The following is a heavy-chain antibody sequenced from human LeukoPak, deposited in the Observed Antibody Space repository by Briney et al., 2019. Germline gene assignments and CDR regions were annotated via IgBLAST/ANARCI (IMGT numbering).Heavy chain of an antibody. CDR2: IYYSGST. V-gene: IGHV4-28*01. Sequence: SETLSLICAVSGYSISNSNWWGWIRQPPGKALEWIGYIYYSGSTYYNPSLKSRVTMSVDTSKNQFSLKLNSVTAVDTALYYCARTRLTTGTTFDLWGRGTLVTVSS. CDR1: GYSISNSNW. CDR3: ARTRLTTGTTFDL. D-gene: IGHD1-1*01. J-gene: IGHJ2*01.